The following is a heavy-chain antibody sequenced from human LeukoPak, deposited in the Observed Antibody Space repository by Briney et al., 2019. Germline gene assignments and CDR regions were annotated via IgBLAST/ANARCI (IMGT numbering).Heavy chain of an antibody. Sequence: AAVNVSYKASVCTFSRPAVQWVRQARGQHREWIGWIGVGSGSTSYAQEFQERVTSTRDMSTTTAYLELSSLRPADTAVYYCAAERYSDSCCWFDPWGQGTLVTVSS. CDR1: VCTFSRPA. V-gene: IGHV1-58*01. CDR3: AAERYSDSCCWFDP. CDR2: IGVGSGST. J-gene: IGHJ5*02. D-gene: IGHD6-13*01.